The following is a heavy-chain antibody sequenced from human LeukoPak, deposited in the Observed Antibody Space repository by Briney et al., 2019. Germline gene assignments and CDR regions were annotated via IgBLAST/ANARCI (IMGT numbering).Heavy chain of an antibody. Sequence: GGSLRLSCAASGFTFSSYAMHWVRQAPGKGLEWVAVISHDGSNKYYADSVKGRFTISRDNSKNTLYLQMNSLRAEDTAVYYCARDLGTTTVTTPGYWGQGTLVTVSS. J-gene: IGHJ4*02. CDR2: ISHDGSNK. CDR1: GFTFSSYA. CDR3: ARDLGTTTVTTPGY. V-gene: IGHV3-30*04. D-gene: IGHD4-17*01.